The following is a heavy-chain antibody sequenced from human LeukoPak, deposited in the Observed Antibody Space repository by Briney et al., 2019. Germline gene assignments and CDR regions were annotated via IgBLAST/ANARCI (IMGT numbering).Heavy chain of an antibody. CDR2: IYPGDSDT. D-gene: IGHD3-22*01. Sequence: GESLKISCKGSGYSFTSYWIGWVRQMPGKGLEWMGIIYPGDSDTRYSPSFQGQVTISADKSISTAYLQWSSLKASDTAMYYCARGLVYYDSSGYYGVQFDYWGQGTLVTVSS. CDR1: GYSFTSYW. V-gene: IGHV5-51*01. CDR3: ARGLVYYDSSGYYGVQFDY. J-gene: IGHJ4*02.